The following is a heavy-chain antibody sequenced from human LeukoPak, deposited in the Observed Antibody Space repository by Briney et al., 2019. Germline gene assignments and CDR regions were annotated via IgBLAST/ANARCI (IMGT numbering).Heavy chain of an antibody. V-gene: IGHV3-21*01. CDR1: GFTFSSYS. CDR3: ARAYSSSFFFDY. D-gene: IGHD6-6*01. J-gene: IGHJ4*02. Sequence: GGSLRLSCAASGFTFSSYSMNWVRQAPGKGLEWVSSITSSSSFIYYADSLKGRFTISRDNAKNSPYLQMNSLRAEDTAVYYCARAYSSSFFFDYWGQGTLVTVSS. CDR2: ITSSSSFI.